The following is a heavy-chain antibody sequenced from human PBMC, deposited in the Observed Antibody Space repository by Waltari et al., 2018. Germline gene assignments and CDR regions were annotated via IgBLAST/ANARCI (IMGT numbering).Heavy chain of an antibody. CDR2: IYYSGNT. V-gene: IGHV4-39*01. J-gene: IGHJ5*02. CDR3: ARHWKRNGYRFDP. CDR1: GDSISRSSYY. D-gene: IGHD5-12*01. Sequence: QLQLQESGPGLVKPSETLSLPCTVSGDSISRSSYYWGWIRQSPGKGLEWIGTIYYSGNTYYNPTLKSRVTISGDTSKNQFSLKLSSVTAADTAVYYCARHWKRNGYRFDPWGQGTLVTVSS.